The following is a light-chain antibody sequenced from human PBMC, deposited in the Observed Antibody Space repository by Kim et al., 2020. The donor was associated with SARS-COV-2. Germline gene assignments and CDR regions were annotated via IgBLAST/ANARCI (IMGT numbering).Light chain of an antibody. CDR1: SSDVRNYPS. CDR3: SSYSGSNNYA. Sequence: SVTISCAGTSSDVRNYPSISWYQHHAANAPHLLITEVPRRPSGVSGRFSGSKSGTTASLTVSVLKAEDEAEYYCSSYSGSNNYASGTGTKVTVL. J-gene: IGLJ1*01. V-gene: IGLV2-8*01. CDR2: EVP.